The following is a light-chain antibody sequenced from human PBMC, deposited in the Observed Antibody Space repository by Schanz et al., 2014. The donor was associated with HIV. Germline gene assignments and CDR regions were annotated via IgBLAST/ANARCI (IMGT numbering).Light chain of an antibody. J-gene: IGKJ2*01. CDR3: QQYNNWPSYT. V-gene: IGKV3-20*01. CDR1: YSVASNY. Sequence: EIVLTQSPGTLSLPPGQRATLSCRASYSVASNYLAWYQQKPGQAPRFLIYGASTRATGIPDRFSGSGSGTDFTLTISRLESEDFAVYYCQQYNNWPSYTFGQGTKLEIK. CDR2: GAS.